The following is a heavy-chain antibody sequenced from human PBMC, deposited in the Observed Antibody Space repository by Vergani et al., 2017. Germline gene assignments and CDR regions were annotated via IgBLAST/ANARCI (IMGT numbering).Heavy chain of an antibody. J-gene: IGHJ1*01. CDR3: ARGAARWLQLRAEYFQH. D-gene: IGHD5-24*01. Sequence: EVQLVESGGGLVQPGGSLRLSCAASGFTFSSYEMNWVRPAPGKGLEWVSYISSSGSTIYYADSVKGRFTIARDNAKNSLYLQMNSLRAEDTAVYYCARGAARWLQLRAEYFQHWGQGTLVTVSS. V-gene: IGHV3-48*03. CDR2: ISSSGSTI. CDR1: GFTFSSYE.